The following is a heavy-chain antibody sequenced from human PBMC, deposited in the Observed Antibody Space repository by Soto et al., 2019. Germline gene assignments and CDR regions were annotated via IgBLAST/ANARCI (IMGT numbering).Heavy chain of an antibody. J-gene: IGHJ4*02. D-gene: IGHD3-22*01. Sequence: PGGSLRLSCAASGFSFSSFSMNWVRQAPGKGLEWVSFISSSSRHIYYEDSVKGRFTISRDNAKTSLYLQMNSLRAEDTAVYYCARGHDYFDNSLNFDHWGQGTLVTVSS. CDR2: ISSSSRHI. V-gene: IGHV3-21*01. CDR3: ARGHDYFDNSLNFDH. CDR1: GFSFSSFS.